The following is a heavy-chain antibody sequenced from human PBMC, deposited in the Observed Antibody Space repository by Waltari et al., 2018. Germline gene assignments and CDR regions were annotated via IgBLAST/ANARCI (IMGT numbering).Heavy chain of an antibody. V-gene: IGHV3-53*01. D-gene: IGHD5-12*01. J-gene: IGHJ2*01. CDR3: ARVAWRNWYFDL. Sequence: EVQLVESGGGLIQPGGSLGLSCAASGFTVSSNYMSWARQAHGKGLGWVSVIYSGGSTYYADSVKGRFTISRDNSKNTLYLQMNSLRAEDTAVYYCARVAWRNWYFDLWGRGTLVTVSS. CDR1: GFTVSSNY. CDR2: IYSGGST.